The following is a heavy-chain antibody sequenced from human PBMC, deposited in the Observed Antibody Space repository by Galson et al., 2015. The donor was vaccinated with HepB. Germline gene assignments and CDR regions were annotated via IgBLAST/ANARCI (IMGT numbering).Heavy chain of an antibody. V-gene: IGHV3-73*01. J-gene: IGHJ4*02. CDR3: TRHFSGIDDY. D-gene: IGHD3-10*01. CDR2: IRSKANSYAT. Sequence: LRLSCAASGFPLRGSAMHWVRQASGKGLEWVGRIRSKANSYATAYAASVKGRFTISRDDSKNTAYLQMNSLKTEDTAVYYCTRHFSGIDDYWGQGTLVTVSS. CDR1: GFPLRGSA.